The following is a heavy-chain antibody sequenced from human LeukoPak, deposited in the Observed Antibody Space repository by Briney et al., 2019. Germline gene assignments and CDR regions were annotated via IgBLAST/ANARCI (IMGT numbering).Heavy chain of an antibody. V-gene: IGHV3-49*04. CDR1: GFTFGDYA. Sequence: GSLRLSCTASGFTFGDYAMSWVRQAPGKGLEWVGFIRSKAYGGTTEYAASVKGRFTISRDDSKSIAHLQMNSLKTEDTAVYYCTRYYDILTGYYTDYWGQGTLVTVSS. J-gene: IGHJ4*02. CDR2: IRSKAYGGTT. CDR3: TRYYDILTGYYTDY. D-gene: IGHD3-9*01.